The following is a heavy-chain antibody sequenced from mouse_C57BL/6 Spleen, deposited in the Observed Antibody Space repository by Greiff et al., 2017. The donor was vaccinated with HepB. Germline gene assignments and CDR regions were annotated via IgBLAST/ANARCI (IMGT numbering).Heavy chain of an antibody. V-gene: IGHV3-6*01. D-gene: IGHD1-1*01. CDR2: ISYDGSN. Sequence: EVKLMESGPGLVKPSQSLSLTCSVTGYSITSGYYWNWIRQFPGNKLEWMGYISYDGSNNYNPSLKNRISITRDTSKNQFFLKLNSVTTEDTATYYCARGLRWDAMDYWGQGTSVTVSS. CDR3: ARGLRWDAMDY. J-gene: IGHJ4*01. CDR1: GYSITSGYY.